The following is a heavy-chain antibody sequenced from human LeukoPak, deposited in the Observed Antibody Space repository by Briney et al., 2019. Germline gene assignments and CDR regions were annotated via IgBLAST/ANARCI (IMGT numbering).Heavy chain of an antibody. CDR2: IYYSGST. CDR3: ATVGYSYGKQDDAFDI. CDR1: GGSISSGDYY. Sequence: SQTLSLTCTVSGGSISSGDYYWSWIRQPPGKGLEWIGYIYYSGSTYYNPSLKSRVTISVDTSKNQFSLKLSSVTAADTAVYYCATVGYSYGKQDDAFDIWGQGTMVSVSS. V-gene: IGHV4-30-4*01. D-gene: IGHD5-18*01. J-gene: IGHJ3*02.